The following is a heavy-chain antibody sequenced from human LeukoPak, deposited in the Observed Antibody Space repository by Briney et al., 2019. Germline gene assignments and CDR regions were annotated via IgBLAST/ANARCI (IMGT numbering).Heavy chain of an antibody. CDR3: AKGIVAGDYYYGMDV. Sequence: PGGSLRLSCSASGFTFSSYVMHWVRQAPGKGLEYVSAISTNGDSIYYADSVKARFTISRDNPKNTLYLQMSSLRVEDAAVYYCAKGIVAGDYYYGMDVWGQGTTVTVSS. J-gene: IGHJ6*02. D-gene: IGHD6-19*01. CDR2: ISTNGDSI. CDR1: GFTFSSYV. V-gene: IGHV3-64D*06.